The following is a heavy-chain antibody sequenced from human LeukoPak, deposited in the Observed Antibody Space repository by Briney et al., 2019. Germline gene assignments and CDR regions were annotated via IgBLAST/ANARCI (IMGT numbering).Heavy chain of an antibody. Sequence: SETLSLTCAVYGGSFSGYYWSWIRQPPGKGLEWIGEINHSGSTNYNPSLKSRVTISVDTSKNQFSLNLSSVTAADTAVYHCARGWSYMKYYFDYWGQGTLVTVSS. V-gene: IGHV4-34*01. CDR1: GGSFSGYY. J-gene: IGHJ4*02. CDR2: INHSGST. CDR3: ARGWSYMKYYFDY. D-gene: IGHD3-10*01.